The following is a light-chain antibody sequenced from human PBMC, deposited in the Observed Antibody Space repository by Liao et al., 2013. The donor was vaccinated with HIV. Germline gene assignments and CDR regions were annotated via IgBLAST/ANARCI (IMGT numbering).Light chain of an antibody. J-gene: IGLJ1*01. CDR2: QDA. CDR3: QVWDGTTAGYA. V-gene: IGLV3-1*01. Sequence: SFVLTQPPSVSVSPGQTATITCSADRLGDKFAAWYQQKPGQSPVVVIYQDAKRPSGIPERFSGSNSGNTATLTISGAQPLDEADYYCQVWDGTTAGYAFGPGTKVTVL. CDR1: RLGDKF.